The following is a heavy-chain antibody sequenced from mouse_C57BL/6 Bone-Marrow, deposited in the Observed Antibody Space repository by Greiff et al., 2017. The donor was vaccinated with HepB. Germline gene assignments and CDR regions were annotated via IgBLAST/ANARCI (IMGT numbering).Heavy chain of an antibody. V-gene: IGHV1-82*01. CDR1: GYAFSSSW. J-gene: IGHJ2*01. CDR3: ARYTTVVATGFDY. D-gene: IGHD1-1*01. CDR2: IYPGDGDT. Sequence: VQLQQSGPELVKPGASVKISCKASGYAFSSSWMNWVKQRPGKGLEWIGRIYPGDGDTNYNGKFKGKATLTADKSSSTAYMQLSSLTSEDSAVYFCARYTTVVATGFDYWGQGTTLTVSS.